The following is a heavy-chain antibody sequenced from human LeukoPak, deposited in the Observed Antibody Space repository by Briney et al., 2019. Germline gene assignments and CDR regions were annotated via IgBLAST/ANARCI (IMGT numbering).Heavy chain of an antibody. CDR3: ARGNYDFWSGYYHDAFDI. CDR2: IHYSGST. J-gene: IGHJ3*02. Sequence: SETLSLTCTVSGGSISSSSYYWSWIRQPPGKGLEWIGYIHYSGSTNYNPSLKSRVTISVDTSKNQFSLKLSSVTAADTAVYYCARGNYDFWSGYYHDAFDIWGQGTMVTVSS. D-gene: IGHD3-3*01. V-gene: IGHV4-61*01. CDR1: GGSISSSSYY.